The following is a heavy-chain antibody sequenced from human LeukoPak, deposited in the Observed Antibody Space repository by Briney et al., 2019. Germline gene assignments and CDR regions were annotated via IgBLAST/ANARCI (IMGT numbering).Heavy chain of an antibody. CDR1: GGTFSSYA. J-gene: IGHJ6*02. CDR3: AREWDLVHSHYYCGMDV. V-gene: IGHV1-69*13. CDR2: IIPIFGTA. D-gene: IGHD6-6*01. Sequence: ASVKVSCKASGGTFSSYAISWVRQAPGQGLEWMGGIIPIFGTANYAQKFQGRVTITADESTSTAYMELSSLRSEDTAVYYCAREWDLVHSHYYCGMDVWGQGTTVTVSS.